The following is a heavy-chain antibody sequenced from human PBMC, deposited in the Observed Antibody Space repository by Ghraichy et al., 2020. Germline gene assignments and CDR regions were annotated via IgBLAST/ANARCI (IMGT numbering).Heavy chain of an antibody. V-gene: IGHV4-61*08. CDR3: ARDCSSTSCYFLNYYYGMDV. J-gene: IGHJ6*02. CDR1: GGSISSGGYS. Sequence: SETLSLTCAVSGGSISSGGYSWTWIRQPPGKGLEWIGYIYYSGSTNYNTSLKSRVTISVDTSKNQFSLKLSSLTAADTAVYYCARDCSSTSCYFLNYYYGMDVWGQGTTVTVSS. CDR2: IYYSGST. D-gene: IGHD2-2*01.